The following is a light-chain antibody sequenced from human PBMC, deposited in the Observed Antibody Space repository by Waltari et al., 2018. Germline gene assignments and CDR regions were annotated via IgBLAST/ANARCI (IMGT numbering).Light chain of an antibody. CDR3: QQYNDWPPTWT. V-gene: IGKV3-15*01. Sequence: EIAMTQSPATLSVSPGERATLPCRASQSLGSNLAWYQQKPGQAPRLLIYAASTRATGIPARFSGSGSGTEFTLTISSLQSEDFAIDYCQQYNDWPPTWTFGQGTKVEIK. J-gene: IGKJ1*01. CDR2: AAS. CDR1: QSLGSN.